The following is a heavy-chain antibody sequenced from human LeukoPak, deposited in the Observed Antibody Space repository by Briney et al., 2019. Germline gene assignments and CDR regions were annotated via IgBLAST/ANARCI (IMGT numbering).Heavy chain of an antibody. D-gene: IGHD3-22*01. CDR1: GFTFSSYG. CDR3: AKASQSMIVVVIIDY. CDR2: ISYGGSNK. J-gene: IGHJ4*02. Sequence: GGSLRLSCAASGFTFSSYGMHWVRQAPGKGLEWVADISYGGSNKYYADSVKGRFTISRDNSKDTLYLQMNSLRAEDTAVYYCAKASQSMIVVVIIDYWGQRTLVTVSS. V-gene: IGHV3-30*18.